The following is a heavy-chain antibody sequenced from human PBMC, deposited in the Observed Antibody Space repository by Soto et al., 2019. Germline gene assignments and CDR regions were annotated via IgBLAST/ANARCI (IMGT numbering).Heavy chain of an antibody. Sequence: QVQLVESGGGVVQPGRSLRLSCAASGFTFSSYGMHWVRQAPGKGLEWVAVIWFDGSNKYYADSVKGRFTISRDNSNNTLYLQTNSLRAGDTAVYYCARQHRDILTGLRWNGMDVWGQGTTVTVSS. J-gene: IGHJ6*02. D-gene: IGHD3-9*01. V-gene: IGHV3-33*01. CDR3: ARQHRDILTGLRWNGMDV. CDR1: GFTFSSYG. CDR2: IWFDGSNK.